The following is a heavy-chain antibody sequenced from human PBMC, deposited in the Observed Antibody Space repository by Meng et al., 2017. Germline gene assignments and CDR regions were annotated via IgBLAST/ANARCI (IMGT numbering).Heavy chain of an antibody. CDR2: ISAYNSNT. J-gene: IGHJ4*02. CDR3: ARDVKRDHHLGEGGY. Sequence: QVVRLGAEVKKPGAGVKVSGKCSGYAFTCYCISWVRQAPGQGLEWMGWISAYNSNTNYAQKLQGRVTMTTDTSKSTTYMELRSLRSDDTAVYYCARDVKRDHHLGEGGYWGQGTLVTVSS. V-gene: IGHV1-18*01. CDR1: GYAFTCYC. D-gene: IGHD3-16*01.